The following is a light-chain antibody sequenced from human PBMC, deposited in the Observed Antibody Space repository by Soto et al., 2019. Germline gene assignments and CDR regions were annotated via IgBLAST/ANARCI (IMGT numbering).Light chain of an antibody. CDR3: QQHYSTPYT. V-gene: IGKV4-1*01. CDR2: WAS. CDR1: QSVLYSSNSKNY. J-gene: IGKJ2*01. Sequence: DIVMTQSPDSLAVSLGETATINCKSSQSVLYSSNSKNYLAWYQQKPGQPPKLLIYWASTRESGVPDRFSGSGSGTDFTLTISSLQAEDVAVYYCQQHYSTPYTFGQGTKLEIK.